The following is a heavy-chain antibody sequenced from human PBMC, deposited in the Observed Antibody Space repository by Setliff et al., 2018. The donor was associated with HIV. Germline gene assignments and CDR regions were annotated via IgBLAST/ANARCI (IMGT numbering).Heavy chain of an antibody. V-gene: IGHV3-23*01. CDR2: ISGDGGRAT. CDR3: AKDHATSSWFTALLDY. Sequence: PGGSLRLSCVASGFRFRTYAMSWVRQSQGKGLEWVSLISGDGGRATHYSDSVKGRFTISRDNSKNTLYLQMNSLRAEDTAVYYCAKDHATSSWFTALLDYWGQGALVTVSS. J-gene: IGHJ4*02. D-gene: IGHD6-13*01. CDR1: GFRFRTYA.